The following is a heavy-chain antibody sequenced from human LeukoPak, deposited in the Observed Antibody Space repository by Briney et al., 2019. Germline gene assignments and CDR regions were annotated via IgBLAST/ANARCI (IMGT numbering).Heavy chain of an antibody. J-gene: IGHJ4*02. CDR1: GGSISSSNW. V-gene: IGHV4-4*02. CDR2: IYHSGST. Sequence: SETLSLTCAVSGGSISSSNWWSWARQPPGKGLEWIGEIYHSGSTNYNPSLKSRVTISVDKSKNQFSLKLSSVTAADTAVYYCARSRDTVTLYYFDYWGQGTLVTVSS. D-gene: IGHD4-17*01. CDR3: ARSRDTVTLYYFDY.